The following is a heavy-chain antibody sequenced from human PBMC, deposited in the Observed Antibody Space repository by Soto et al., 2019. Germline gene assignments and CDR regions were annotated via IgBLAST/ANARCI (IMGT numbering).Heavy chain of an antibody. CDR2: IYHSGST. CDR3: ARDEAQDYYYGMDV. V-gene: IGHV4-4*02. J-gene: IGHJ6*02. CDR1: GASISSNNW. Sequence: QVQLQESGPGLVKPSGTLSLTCAVSGASISSNNWWSWVRQPPGKGLEWIGEIYHSGSTNYNPSLRSRVTIAVDKSKNQFSRKLSSVSAADTAVYYCARDEAQDYYYGMDVWGQGTTVTASS.